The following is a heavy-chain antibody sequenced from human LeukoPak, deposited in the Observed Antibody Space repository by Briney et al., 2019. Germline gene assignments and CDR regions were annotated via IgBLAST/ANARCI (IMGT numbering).Heavy chain of an antibody. D-gene: IGHD2-2*01. Sequence: GASVKVSCKASGYTFTGYYMHWVRQAPGQGLEWMGWINPNSGGTNYAQKFQGRVTMTRDTSISTAYMELSRLRSDDTAVYYCAGDIVVVPAAMSMDVWGQGTTVTVSS. CDR2: INPNSGGT. J-gene: IGHJ6*02. CDR1: GYTFTGYY. V-gene: IGHV1-2*02. CDR3: AGDIVVVPAAMSMDV.